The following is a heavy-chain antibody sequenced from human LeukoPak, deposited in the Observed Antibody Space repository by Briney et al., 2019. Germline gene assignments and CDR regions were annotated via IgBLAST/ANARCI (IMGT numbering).Heavy chain of an antibody. J-gene: IGHJ4*02. CDR3: ARGHGNCSSTSCYESGDY. CDR1: GGSISSYY. V-gene: IGHV4-59*12. CDR2: IYYSGST. D-gene: IGHD2-2*03. Sequence: SETLSLTCTVSGGSISSYYWSWIRQPPGKGLEWIGYIYYSGSTNYNPSLKSRVTISVDTSKNQFSLKLSSVTAADTAVYYCARGHGNCSSTSCYESGDYWGQGTLVTVSS.